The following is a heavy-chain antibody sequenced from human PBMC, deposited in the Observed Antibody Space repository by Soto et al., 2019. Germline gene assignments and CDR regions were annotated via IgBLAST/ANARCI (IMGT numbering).Heavy chain of an antibody. CDR1: GFTFSSFA. CDR2: ISGGGGST. CDR3: AKLRRSGSYSHDAFDI. V-gene: IGHV3-23*01. D-gene: IGHD1-26*01. Sequence: VGSLRLSCAASGFTFSSFAMSWVRQAPGKGLEWVSVISGGGGSTYYADSVKGRFTISRDNSKNTLYLQMNSLRAEDTALYYCAKLRRSGSYSHDAFDIWGQGTMVTVSS. J-gene: IGHJ3*02.